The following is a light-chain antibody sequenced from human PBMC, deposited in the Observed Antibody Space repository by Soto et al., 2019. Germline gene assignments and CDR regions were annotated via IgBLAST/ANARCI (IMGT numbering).Light chain of an antibody. V-gene: IGKV2-28*01. CDR2: LGS. CDR1: QSLLHSNVYNY. Sequence: DIVMTQSPLSLPVTPGEPASISCRSSQSLLHSNVYNYLDWYLQKPGQSPQLLIYLGSNRASGVPDRFSGSGSGTDFTLKISRVEAEDVGVYYCIQALQTPRTFGQGTKVEIK. CDR3: IQALQTPRT. J-gene: IGKJ1*01.